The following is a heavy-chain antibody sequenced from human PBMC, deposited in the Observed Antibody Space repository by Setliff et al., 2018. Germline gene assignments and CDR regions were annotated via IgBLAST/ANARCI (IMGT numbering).Heavy chain of an antibody. Sequence: SETLSLTCAVYGGSFSGYYWSWIRQPPGKGLEWIGEINHSGSTNYNHSLQSRVTISFDTSKNQFSLTLTSVTAADTAVYYCARMTGFQYIDVWGKGTTVTVSS. J-gene: IGHJ6*03. D-gene: IGHD3-3*01. CDR2: INHSGST. CDR3: ARMTGFQYIDV. CDR1: GGSFSGYY. V-gene: IGHV4-34*01.